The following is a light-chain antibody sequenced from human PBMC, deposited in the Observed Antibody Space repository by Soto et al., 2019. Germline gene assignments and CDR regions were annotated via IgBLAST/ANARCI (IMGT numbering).Light chain of an antibody. CDR1: QSVLYTSNNKNY. CDR3: HQYYSTLCT. V-gene: IGKV4-1*01. CDR2: WAS. J-gene: IGKJ1*01. Sequence: DIVMTQSPDSLAVSLGERATINCKSSQSVLYTSNNKNYLAWYQQKAGQPPKMLLYWASTRESGVPDRYSGSGSGTDFTLTISSLQAEVVAVYYCHQYYSTLCTFGQGTKVEIK.